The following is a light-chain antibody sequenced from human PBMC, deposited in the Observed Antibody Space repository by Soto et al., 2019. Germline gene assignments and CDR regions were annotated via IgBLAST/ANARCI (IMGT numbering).Light chain of an antibody. CDR3: QQYNSYSPRT. Sequence: DIQMTQSPSTLSASVGDRVTITCRASQSISSWLAWYQQKPGKAPKLLIYDASSLESGVPSRFSGSGSATEFTLTISSLQPDDFATYYCQQYNSYSPRTFGGGTKVEIK. CDR2: DAS. CDR1: QSISSW. J-gene: IGKJ4*01. V-gene: IGKV1-5*01.